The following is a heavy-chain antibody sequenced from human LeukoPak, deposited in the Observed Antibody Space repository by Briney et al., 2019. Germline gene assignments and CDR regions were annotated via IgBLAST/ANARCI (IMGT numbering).Heavy chain of an antibody. CDR2: INHSGST. D-gene: IGHD3-10*01. CDR3: ARNGLLWFGEFPNYYYYGMDV. J-gene: IGHJ6*02. V-gene: IGHV4-34*01. Sequence: PSETLCLTCAVYGGSFSGDYWSWIRQPPGKGLEWIGEINHSGSTNYNPSLKSRVTISVDTSKNQLSLKLSSVTAADTAVYYCARNGLLWFGEFPNYYYYGMDVWGQGTTVTVSS. CDR1: GGSFSGDY.